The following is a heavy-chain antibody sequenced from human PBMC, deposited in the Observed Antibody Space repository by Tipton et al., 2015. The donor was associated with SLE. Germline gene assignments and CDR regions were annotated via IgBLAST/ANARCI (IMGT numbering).Heavy chain of an antibody. D-gene: IGHD4-17*01. CDR2: IYYSGST. Sequence: TLSLTCTVSGGSVSSGSYYWSWIRQPPGKGLEWIGYIYYSGSTNYNPSLKSRVTISVDTSKNQFSLKLSSVTAADTAVYYCARDQQGYGDYLDYWGQGTLVTVSS. CDR1: GGSVSSGSYY. V-gene: IGHV4-61*01. J-gene: IGHJ4*02. CDR3: ARDQQGYGDYLDY.